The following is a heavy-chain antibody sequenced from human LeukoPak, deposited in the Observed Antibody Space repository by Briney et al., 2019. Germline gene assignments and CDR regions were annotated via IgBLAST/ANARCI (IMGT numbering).Heavy chain of an antibody. J-gene: IGHJ4*01. Sequence: ASVNVSCKASGGTFSSYAISWVRQAPGQGLEWMGRIIPIFGIANYAQKFQGRVTITADKSTSTAYMELSSLRSEDTAVYYCARADDGGNSVHWGQEPWSPSPQ. V-gene: IGHV1-69*04. CDR1: GGTFSSYA. CDR3: ARADDGGNSVH. CDR2: IIPIFGIA. D-gene: IGHD4-23*01.